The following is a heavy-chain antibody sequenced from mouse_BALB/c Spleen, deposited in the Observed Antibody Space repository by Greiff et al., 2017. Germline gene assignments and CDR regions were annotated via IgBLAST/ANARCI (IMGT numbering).Heavy chain of an antibody. D-gene: IGHD1-1*02. CDR2: IYPGDGDT. Sequence: QVQLQQSGAELAKPGASVKMSCKASGYAFSSYWMNWVKQRPGQGLEWIGQIYPGDGDTNYNGKFKGKATLTADKSSSTAYMQLSSLTSEDSAVYFCARSGSYGYWYFDVWGAGTTVTVSS. J-gene: IGHJ1*01. CDR3: ARSGSYGYWYFDV. V-gene: IGHV1-80*01. CDR1: GYAFSSYW.